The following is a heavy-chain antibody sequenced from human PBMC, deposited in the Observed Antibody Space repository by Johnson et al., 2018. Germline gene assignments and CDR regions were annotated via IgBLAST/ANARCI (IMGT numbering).Heavy chain of an antibody. CDR2: IGSSSTTI. CDR3: AGDWVVLAATAAFDI. CDR1: GFTFSSTS. V-gene: IGHV3-48*01. Sequence: VQLVQSGGGVVQPGRSLRLSCAASGFTFSSTSMNWVRQAPGKGLEWISYIGSSSTTIYYADSVKGRFTISRDNARNSLYLQMNSLRAEDRAVYYCAGDWVVLAATAAFDIWGQGTMVTVSS. D-gene: IGHD2-15*01. J-gene: IGHJ3*02.